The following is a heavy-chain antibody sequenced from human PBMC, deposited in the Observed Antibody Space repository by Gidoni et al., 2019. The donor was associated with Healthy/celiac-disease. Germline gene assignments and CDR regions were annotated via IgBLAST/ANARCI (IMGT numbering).Heavy chain of an antibody. Sequence: QVQLVQSGAEVKKPGASVKVSCKASGYTFTGYYMHWVRQPPGQGLEWMGRINPNSGGTNYAQKFQGRVTMTRDTSISTAYMELSRLRSDDTAVYYCARGRIQRLVQYNWFDPWGQGTLVTVSS. CDR2: INPNSGGT. D-gene: IGHD6-19*01. V-gene: IGHV1-2*06. J-gene: IGHJ5*02. CDR3: ARGRIQRLVQYNWFDP. CDR1: GYTFTGYY.